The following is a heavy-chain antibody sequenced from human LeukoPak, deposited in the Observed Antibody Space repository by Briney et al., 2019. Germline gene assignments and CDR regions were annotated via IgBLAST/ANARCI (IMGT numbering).Heavy chain of an antibody. CDR3: ARVDGYNQAAY. D-gene: IGHD5-24*01. J-gene: IGHJ4*02. CDR1: DYSISTGYY. V-gene: IGHV4-38-2*02. Sequence: PSETLSLTCTVSDYSISTGYYWVWIRQSPGKGLEWIAGISHSGYTYYSPSLKSRVTISAHTSKNQFSLNLSSMTAADTAVYYCARVDGYNQAAYWGQGTLVAVSS. CDR2: ISHSGYT.